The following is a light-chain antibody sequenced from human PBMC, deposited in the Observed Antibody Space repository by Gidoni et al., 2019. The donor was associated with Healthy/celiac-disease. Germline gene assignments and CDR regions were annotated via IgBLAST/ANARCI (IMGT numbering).Light chain of an antibody. CDR3: QQYYNLPHT. Sequence: IQLTPSPSSLSASVGDRVTITCQASQDISSYLNWYQQKPGKAPKLLIYDASNLETGVPSRFSGSGSGTDFTFTISSLQPEDIATYYCQQYYNLPHTFGPGTKVDIK. CDR1: QDISSY. V-gene: IGKV1-33*01. CDR2: DAS. J-gene: IGKJ3*01.